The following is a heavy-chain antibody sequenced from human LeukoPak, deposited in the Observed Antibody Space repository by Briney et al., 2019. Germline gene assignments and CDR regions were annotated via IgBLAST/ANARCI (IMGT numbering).Heavy chain of an antibody. CDR1: GGSISPYY. D-gene: IGHD4-17*01. V-gene: IGHV4-59*01. CDR3: ARAGSYRLTTTL. J-gene: IGHJ4*02. Sequence: SETLSLTCAVSGGSISPYYWMWIRQPPGRGLEWIGYISYSGSTSFNPSLKSRVTISLDTSTNQVSLKLSSVTAADTAVYYCARAGSYRLTTTLWGQGTLVTVSS. CDR2: ISYSGST.